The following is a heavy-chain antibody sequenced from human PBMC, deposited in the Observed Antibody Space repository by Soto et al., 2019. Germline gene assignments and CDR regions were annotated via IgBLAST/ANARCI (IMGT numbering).Heavy chain of an antibody. V-gene: IGHV4-39*01. CDR1: CGAISSSSYY. D-gene: IGHD1-26*01. CDR3: ARKFGQYVGATDFDY. J-gene: IGHJ4*02. CDR2: IYYSGST. Sequence: SETLVRSCTFSCGAISSSSYYFGWIRQPPGKGLEWIGSIYYSGSTYYNPSLKSRVTISVDTSKNQFSLKLSSVTAADTAVYYCARKFGQYVGATDFDYWGQGTLVTVSS.